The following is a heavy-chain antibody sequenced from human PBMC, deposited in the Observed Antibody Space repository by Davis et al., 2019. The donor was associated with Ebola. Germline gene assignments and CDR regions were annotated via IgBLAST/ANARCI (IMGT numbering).Heavy chain of an antibody. Sequence: GGSLRLSCAASGFTFSSYWMSWVRQAPGKGLEWVANIKQDGSEKYYVDSVKGRFTISRDNAKNSLYLQMNSLRAEDTAVYYCARGRGYCSSTSCYLFDYWCQGTLVTVSS. CDR1: GFTFSSYW. CDR2: IKQDGSEK. J-gene: IGHJ4*02. CDR3: ARGRGYCSSTSCYLFDY. V-gene: IGHV3-7*03. D-gene: IGHD2-2*01.